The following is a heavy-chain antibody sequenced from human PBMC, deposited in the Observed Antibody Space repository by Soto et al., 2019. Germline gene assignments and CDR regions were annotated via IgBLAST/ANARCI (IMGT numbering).Heavy chain of an antibody. CDR1: GFTFSANA. CDR3: ARDKIKGAPDYLAS. CDR2: IAYDGTIK. Sequence: QEQLVESGGDVVQPGRSLTLSCAASGFTFSANAMHWVRQAPGKGLEWVAVIAYDGTIKIYRDSVKGRFTISRDDSKSTLYLQMNSLRPEDTAVYYCARDKIKGAPDYLASWGQGTLVTVSS. J-gene: IGHJ4*02. V-gene: IGHV3-30-3*01.